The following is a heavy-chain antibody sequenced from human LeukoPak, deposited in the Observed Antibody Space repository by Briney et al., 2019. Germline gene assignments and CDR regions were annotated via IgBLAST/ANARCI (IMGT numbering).Heavy chain of an antibody. CDR2: IRSKTDGGTT. CDR1: GFTFSNAW. V-gene: IGHV3-15*01. Sequence: GGSLRLSCAASGFTFSNAWMRWVRQAPGKGLEWVGRIRSKTDGGTTDYAAPVKGRFTFSRDDSKNTLYLQMNSLKTEDTAVYYCTTGYYVATGRYYFDYWGQGTLVTVSS. CDR3: TTGYYVATGRYYFDY. D-gene: IGHD3-10*01. J-gene: IGHJ4*02.